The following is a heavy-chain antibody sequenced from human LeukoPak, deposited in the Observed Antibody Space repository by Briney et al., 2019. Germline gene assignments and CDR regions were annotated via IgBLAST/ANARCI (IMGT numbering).Heavy chain of an antibody. V-gene: IGHV1-18*01. J-gene: IGHJ4*02. CDR2: ISVYNGNT. Sequence: ASVKVSCKTSGYTFTSYDISWVRQAPGQGLEWMGWISVYNGNTNYAQKFQGRVTMTTDTSTSTAYMELRSLRSDDTAVYYCARDGEEVVTAEPLYFDYWGQGTLVTVSS. CDR3: ARDGEEVVTAEPLYFDY. D-gene: IGHD2-21*02. CDR1: GYTFTSYD.